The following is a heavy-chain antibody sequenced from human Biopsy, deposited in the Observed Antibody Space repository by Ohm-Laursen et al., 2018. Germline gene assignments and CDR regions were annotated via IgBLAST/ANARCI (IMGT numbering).Heavy chain of an antibody. CDR1: GGSFSGYY. V-gene: IGHV4-34*01. CDR2: INHSGST. Sequence: SETLSLTWAVFGGSFSGYYWSWIRQPPGKGLEWIGEINHSGSTNNNPSLKSRVTISVDTSKNQFSLRLNSVTAADTAVYYCARATNSTGWPYYYFYGMDVWGQGTTVIV. J-gene: IGHJ6*02. D-gene: IGHD2/OR15-2a*01. CDR3: ARATNSTGWPYYYFYGMDV.